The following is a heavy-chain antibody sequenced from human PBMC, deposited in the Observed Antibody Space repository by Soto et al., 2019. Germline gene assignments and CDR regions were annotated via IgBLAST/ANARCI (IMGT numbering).Heavy chain of an antibody. CDR1: GDSISNYY. V-gene: IGHV4-59*12. J-gene: IGHJ5*02. D-gene: IGHD3-3*01. CDR2: IFYSGST. CDR3: ARGPGRYDFWSGPHNCFDP. Sequence: PSETLSLTCTVSGDSISNYYWSWIRQPPGKGLEWIGYIFYSGSTNYSPSLKSRVTISVDTSKIQFSLKLSSVTAADTAGYYCARGPGRYDFWSGPHNCFDPWGQGTLVTVSS.